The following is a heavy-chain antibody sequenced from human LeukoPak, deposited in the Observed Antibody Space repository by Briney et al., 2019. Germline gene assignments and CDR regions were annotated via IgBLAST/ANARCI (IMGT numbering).Heavy chain of an antibody. Sequence: SETLSLTCAVSGGSISSGGYSWSWIRQPPGKGLEWIGYIYHSGSTYYNPSLKSRVTISVDRSKNQFSLNLSSVTAADTAVYYCARGGWYYGSGSYSALVDYWGQGTLVTVSS. CDR1: GGSISSGGYS. CDR3: ARGGWYYGSGSYSALVDY. V-gene: IGHV4-30-2*01. J-gene: IGHJ4*02. CDR2: IYHSGST. D-gene: IGHD3-10*01.